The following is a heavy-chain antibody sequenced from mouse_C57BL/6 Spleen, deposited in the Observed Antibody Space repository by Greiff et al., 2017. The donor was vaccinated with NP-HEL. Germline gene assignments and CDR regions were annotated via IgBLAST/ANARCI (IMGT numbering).Heavy chain of an antibody. D-gene: IGHD1-1*01. CDR1: GYTFTSYW. V-gene: IGHV1-50*01. CDR3: AITTVALDY. Sequence: QVQLQQPGAELVKPGASVKLSCKASGYTFTSYWMQWVKQRPGQGLEWIGEIDPSDSYTNYNQKFKGKATLTVDTSSSTAYMQLSSLTSEDSAVYYCAITTVALDYWGQGTTLTVSS. CDR2: IDPSDSYT. J-gene: IGHJ2*01.